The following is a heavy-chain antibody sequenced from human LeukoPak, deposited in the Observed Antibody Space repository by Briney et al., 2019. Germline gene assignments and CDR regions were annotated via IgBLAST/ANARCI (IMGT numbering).Heavy chain of an antibody. CDR3: ARVSVGYYDSGSYYTLDY. V-gene: IGHV4-30-4*08. CDR1: GGSISSGDYY. D-gene: IGHD3-10*01. J-gene: IGHJ4*02. Sequence: PSQTLSLTCSVSGGSISSGDYYWSWIRQPPGKGLEWIGYIYYSGSTYYNPSLKSRVTISVDTSKTQISLKLSSVTAADTDVYYCARVSVGYYDSGSYYTLDYWGQGTLVTVSS. CDR2: IYYSGST.